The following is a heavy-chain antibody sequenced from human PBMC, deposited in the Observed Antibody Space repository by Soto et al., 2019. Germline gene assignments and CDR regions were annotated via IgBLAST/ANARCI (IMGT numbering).Heavy chain of an antibody. J-gene: IGHJ4*02. CDR3: ARAIAAAGNDY. D-gene: IGHD6-13*01. Sequence: GGSLRLSCAASGFTFSSYWMHWVRQAPGKGLVWVSRINSDGSSTSYADSVKGRFTISRDNAKNTLYLQMNSLRAEDTTVYYCARAIAAAGNDYWGQGTLVTVSS. CDR2: INSDGSST. CDR1: GFTFSSYW. V-gene: IGHV3-74*01.